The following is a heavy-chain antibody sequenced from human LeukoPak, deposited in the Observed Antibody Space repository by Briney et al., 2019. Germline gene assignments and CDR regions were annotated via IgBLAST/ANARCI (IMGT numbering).Heavy chain of an antibody. D-gene: IGHD6-13*01. CDR1: GFTFSSYS. J-gene: IGHJ6*03. Sequence: GGSLRLSCAASGFTFSSYSMNWVRQAPGKGLEWVSYISSSSSTIYYADSVKGRFTTSRDNAKNSLYLQMNSLRDEDTAVYYCAMDSSSWAYYYYYMDVWGKGTTVTVSS. CDR2: ISSSSSTI. V-gene: IGHV3-48*02. CDR3: AMDSSSWAYYYYYMDV.